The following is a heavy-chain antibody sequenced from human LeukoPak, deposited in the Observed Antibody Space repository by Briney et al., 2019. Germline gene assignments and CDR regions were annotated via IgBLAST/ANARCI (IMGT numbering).Heavy chain of an antibody. V-gene: IGHV1-2*02. CDR1: GYTLTELS. CDR2: INPNSGGT. CDR3: ARAPYYYDSSGFGDY. Sequence: ASVKVSCKVSGYTLTELSMHWVRQAPGQGLEWMGWINPNSGGTNYAQKFQGRVTMTRDTSISTAYMELSRLRSEDTAVYYCARAPYYYDSSGFGDYWGQGTLVTVSS. D-gene: IGHD3-22*01. J-gene: IGHJ4*02.